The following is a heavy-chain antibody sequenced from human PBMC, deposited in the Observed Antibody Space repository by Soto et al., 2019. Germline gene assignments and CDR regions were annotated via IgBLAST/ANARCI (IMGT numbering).Heavy chain of an antibody. CDR3: ARGSSRLDFDY. CDR2: IYSSGST. CDR1: GGSISSSEYY. V-gene: IGHV4-30-4*01. J-gene: IGHJ4*02. D-gene: IGHD6-6*01. Sequence: QMQLQESGPGLAKPSQTLSLTCTVSGGSISSSEYYWTWIRQPPGKGLEWIGYIYSSGSTYYNPSLKSRVTISADTSKNQFSLRLSSVTAADTAVYYCARGSSRLDFDYWGQGTLVTVPS.